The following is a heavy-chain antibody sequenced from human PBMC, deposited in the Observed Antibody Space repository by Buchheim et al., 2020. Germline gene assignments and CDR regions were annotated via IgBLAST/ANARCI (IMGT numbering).Heavy chain of an antibody. CDR1: GGTFSSYA. V-gene: IGHV1-69*06. D-gene: IGHD2-15*01. CDR2: IIPLFGTA. CDR3: ARVGVGYCSGGSCYSVRFYYYGMDV. J-gene: IGHJ6*02. Sequence: QVQLVQSGAEVKKPGSSVKVSCKASGGTFSSYAISWVRQAPGQGLEWMGGIIPLFGTANYAQKFQGRVTITADKSTSTAYMELSSLRSEDTAVYYCARVGVGYCSGGSCYSVRFYYYGMDVWGQGTT.